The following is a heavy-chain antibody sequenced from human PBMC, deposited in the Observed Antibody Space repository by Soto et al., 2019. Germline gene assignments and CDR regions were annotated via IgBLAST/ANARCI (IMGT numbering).Heavy chain of an antibody. CDR3: ASFRA. CDR1: GFSFSDFP. V-gene: IGHV3-73*01. CDR2: IRSKGDSYAT. Sequence: PGGSLSLSCAASGFSFSDFPIGWVRQASGEGLVWVARIRSKGDSYATTYAESVKGRSTIYRADYKNTAFLHMNSLKSDDAAVDFCASFRAWGQGTLVTVSS. J-gene: IGHJ5*02.